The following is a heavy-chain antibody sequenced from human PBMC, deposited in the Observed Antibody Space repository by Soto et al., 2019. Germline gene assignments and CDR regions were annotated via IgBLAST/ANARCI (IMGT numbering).Heavy chain of an antibody. V-gene: IGHV1-18*01. CDR3: ARYVPVAAANWFDP. D-gene: IGHD6-13*01. CDR1: GYTFTSYG. J-gene: IGHJ5*02. Sequence: ASVKVSCKASGYTFTSYGISWVRQAPGQGLEWMGWISAYNGNTNYAQKLQGRVTMTTDTSTSTAYMELRSLRSDDTAVYYCARYVPVAAANWFDPWGQGTLVPVSS. CDR2: ISAYNGNT.